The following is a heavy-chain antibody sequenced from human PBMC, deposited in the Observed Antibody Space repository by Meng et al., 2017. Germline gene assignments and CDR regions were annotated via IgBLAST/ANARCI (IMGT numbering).Heavy chain of an antibody. Sequence: QVQLQHGAAGLLKPSETLSLTCAVYGGSFSGYYWSWIRQPPGKGLEWIGEINHSGSTNYNPSLKSRVTISVDTSKNQFSLKLSSVTAADTAVYYCARRGIAARPFYYWGQGTLVTVSS. CDR3: ARRGIAARPFYY. J-gene: IGHJ4*02. D-gene: IGHD6-6*01. CDR1: GGSFSGYY. CDR2: INHSGST. V-gene: IGHV4-34*01.